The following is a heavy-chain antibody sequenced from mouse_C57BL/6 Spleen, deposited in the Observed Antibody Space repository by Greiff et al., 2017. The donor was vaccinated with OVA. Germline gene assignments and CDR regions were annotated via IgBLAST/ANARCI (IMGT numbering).Heavy chain of an antibody. J-gene: IGHJ4*01. V-gene: IGHV3-6*01. D-gene: IGHD2-1*01. CDR2: ISYDGSN. CDR1: GYSITSGYY. Sequence: EVQRVESGPGLVKPSQSLSLTCSVTGYSITSGYYWNWIRQFPGNKLEWMGYISYDGSNNYNPSLKNRISITRDTSKNQFFLKLNSVTTEDTATYYCARAYGNYAMDYWGQGTSVTVSS. CDR3: ARAYGNYAMDY.